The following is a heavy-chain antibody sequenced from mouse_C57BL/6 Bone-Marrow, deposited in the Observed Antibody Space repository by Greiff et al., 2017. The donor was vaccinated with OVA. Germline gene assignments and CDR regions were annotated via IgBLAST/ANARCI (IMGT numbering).Heavy chain of an antibody. J-gene: IGHJ3*01. CDR1: GYTFTSYW. CDR3: ARSEIYYDYDWFAY. D-gene: IGHD2-4*01. CDR2: IYPGSGST. V-gene: IGHV1-55*01. Sequence: VQLQQPGAELVKPGASVKMSCKASGYTFTSYWITWVKQRPGQGLEWIGDIYPGSGSTNYNEKFKSKATLTVDTSSSTAYMQLSSLTSEDSAVYYGARSEIYYDYDWFAYWGQGTLVTVSA.